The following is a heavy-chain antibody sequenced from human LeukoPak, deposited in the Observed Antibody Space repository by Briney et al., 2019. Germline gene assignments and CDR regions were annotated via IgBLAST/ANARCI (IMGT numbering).Heavy chain of an antibody. CDR3: ARVLSSSWYSEFDY. D-gene: IGHD6-13*01. J-gene: IGHJ4*02. V-gene: IGHV1-18*01. CDR1: GYTFTSYS. Sequence: ASVKVSCTASGYTFTSYSISWVRQAPGQGLEWMGWISAYNGNTNYAQKLQGRVTMTTDTSTSTAYMELRSLRSDDTAVYYCARVLSSSWYSEFDYWGQGTLVTVSS. CDR2: ISAYNGNT.